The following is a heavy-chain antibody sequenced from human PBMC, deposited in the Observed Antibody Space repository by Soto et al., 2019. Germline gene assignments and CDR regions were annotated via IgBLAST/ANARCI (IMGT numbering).Heavy chain of an antibody. CDR3: ARDRPEYDRVWLLPPCDY. CDR2: ISAYNGNT. V-gene: IGHV1-18*01. CDR1: GYTFTSYG. J-gene: IGHJ4*02. Sequence: ASAKFSCKASGYTFTSYGISWVRQAPGQGREGMGWISAYNGNTNYAQKLQGRVTMTTDTSTSTAYMELRSLRSDDTAVYYCARDRPEYDRVWLLPPCDYWGQGTLVTVSS. D-gene: IGHD3-22*01.